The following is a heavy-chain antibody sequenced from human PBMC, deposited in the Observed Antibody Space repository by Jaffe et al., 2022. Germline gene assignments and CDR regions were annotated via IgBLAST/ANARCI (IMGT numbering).Heavy chain of an antibody. J-gene: IGHJ3*02. Sequence: EVQLVESGGGLVQPGRSLRLSCTASGFTFGDYAMSWVRQAPGKGLEWVGFIRSKAYGGTTEYAASVKGRFTISRDDSKSIAYLQMNSLKTEDTAVYYCTRVGHYDILTGSADAFDIWGQGTMVTVSS. V-gene: IGHV3-49*04. CDR3: TRVGHYDILTGSADAFDI. CDR2: IRSKAYGGTT. D-gene: IGHD3-9*01. CDR1: GFTFGDYA.